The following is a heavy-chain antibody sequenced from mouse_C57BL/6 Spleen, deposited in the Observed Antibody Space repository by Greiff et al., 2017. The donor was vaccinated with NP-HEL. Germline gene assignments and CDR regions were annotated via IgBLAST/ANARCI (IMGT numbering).Heavy chain of an antibody. Sequence: EVQLQQSGPELVKPGASVKISCKASGYTFTDYYMNWVKQSPGKSLEWIGDINPNNGGTSYNQKFKGKATLTVDKSSSTAYMELRSLTSEDSAVYYCARVRGFGNYGDYWGQGTTLTVSS. CDR1: GYTFTDYY. V-gene: IGHV1-26*01. CDR3: ARVRGFGNYGDY. J-gene: IGHJ2*01. CDR2: INPNNGGT. D-gene: IGHD2-1*01.